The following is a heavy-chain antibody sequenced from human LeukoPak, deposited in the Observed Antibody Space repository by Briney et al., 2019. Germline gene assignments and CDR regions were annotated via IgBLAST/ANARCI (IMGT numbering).Heavy chain of an antibody. CDR3: ARPSYCGAGCYYYFDY. CDR2: IKPNGGVT. J-gene: IGHJ4*02. V-gene: IGHV1-2*02. D-gene: IGHD2-21*02. CDR1: GYTFSDYY. Sequence: ASVKVSCKASGYTFSDYYIQWLRQAPGQGLEWMGWIKPNGGVTNYARNFQGRITMTRDTSISTAFMELSSLRSDDTAVYYCARPSYCGAGCYYYFDYWGQGTLVTVSS.